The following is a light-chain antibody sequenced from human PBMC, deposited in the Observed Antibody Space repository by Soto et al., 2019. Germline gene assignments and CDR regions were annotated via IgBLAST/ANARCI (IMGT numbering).Light chain of an antibody. CDR2: DAS. Sequence: EMVMTQSPATLSVSLGERATLSCRASQSVSTKLVWYQQKPGQAPRLLIYDASTRATGIPARFTGSGSGTEFTLTISSLQSEDFAVYYCQQYDQGWTFGQGTKVEIK. V-gene: IGKV3-15*01. CDR1: QSVSTK. J-gene: IGKJ1*01. CDR3: QQYDQGWT.